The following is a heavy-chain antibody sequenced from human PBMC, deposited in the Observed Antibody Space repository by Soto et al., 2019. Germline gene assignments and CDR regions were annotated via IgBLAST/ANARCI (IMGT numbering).Heavy chain of an antibody. D-gene: IGHD6-19*01. CDR2: IYYSGST. V-gene: IGHV4-59*01. CDR1: GGSISSYY. Sequence: SETLSLTCTVSGGSISSYYWSWIRQPPGKGLEWIGYIYYSGSTNYNPSLKSRVTISVDTSKNQFSLKLSSVTAADTAVYYCASSLRYSSGWPGVDWFDPWGQGTLVTVSS. CDR3: ASSLRYSSGWPGVDWFDP. J-gene: IGHJ5*02.